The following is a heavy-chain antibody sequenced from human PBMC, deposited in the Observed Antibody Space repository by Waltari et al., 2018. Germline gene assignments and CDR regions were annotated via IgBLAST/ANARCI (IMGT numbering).Heavy chain of an antibody. V-gene: IGHV3-49*04. D-gene: IGHD2-15*01. CDR3: TRGNFQWSSTLDY. CDR1: GFTSGYSG. Sequence: EVQLVESGGGLVQPGRSLRPSRTGFGFTSGYSGVSWVRQAPGQGLEWVGFIRSKVYGGTTKDAAAVRSRFTLSRDDYKSIAFLQKIGLRTEDTAVYYCTRGNFQWSSTLDYWGQGTLVNVSS. CDR2: IRSKVYGGTT. J-gene: IGHJ4*02.